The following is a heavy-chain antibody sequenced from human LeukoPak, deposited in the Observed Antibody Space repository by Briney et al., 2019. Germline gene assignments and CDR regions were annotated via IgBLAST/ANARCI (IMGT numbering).Heavy chain of an antibody. CDR3: ARVHSGSYYGIDY. J-gene: IGHJ4*02. D-gene: IGHD3-10*01. V-gene: IGHV3-11*01. CDR2: ISSSGSTI. Sequence: GGSLRLSCAASVFTFSDYYMSCIRQAPGKGLEWVSYISSSGSTIYYADSVKGRFTISRDNANNSLYLQMNSLRAEDTAVYYCARVHSGSYYGIDYWGQGTLVTVSS. CDR1: VFTFSDYY.